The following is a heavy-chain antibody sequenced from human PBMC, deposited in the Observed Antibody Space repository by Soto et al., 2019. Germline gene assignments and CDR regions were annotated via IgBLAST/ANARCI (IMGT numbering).Heavy chain of an antibody. J-gene: IGHJ6*02. Sequence: PGESLKISCKGSGYSFTSCWIGWVRQMPGKGLEWMGIIYPGDSDTRYSPSFQGQVTISADKSISTAYLQWSSLKASDTAMYYCARLSNQRIYYYYYYGMDVWGQGTTVTVSS. CDR3: ARLSNQRIYYYYYYGMDV. CDR1: GYSFTSCW. CDR2: IYPGDSDT. V-gene: IGHV5-51*01. D-gene: IGHD4-4*01.